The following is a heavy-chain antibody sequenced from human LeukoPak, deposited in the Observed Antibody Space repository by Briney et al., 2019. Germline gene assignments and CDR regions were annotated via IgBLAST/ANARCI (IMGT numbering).Heavy chain of an antibody. Sequence: ASVKVSCKASGYTFTGSYIHWVRQAPGQGLEWMGYINPNSGGTYYAQKFQGRVTVTRDTSISTAYMELSRLRSDDTAVYYCARPSPRQLGNYYYYYMDVWGKGTTVTVSS. D-gene: IGHD6-6*01. CDR1: GYTFTGSY. CDR3: ARPSPRQLGNYYYYYMDV. V-gene: IGHV1-2*02. CDR2: INPNSGGT. J-gene: IGHJ6*03.